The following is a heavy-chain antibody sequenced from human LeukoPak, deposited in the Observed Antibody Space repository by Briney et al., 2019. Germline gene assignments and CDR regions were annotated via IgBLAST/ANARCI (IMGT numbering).Heavy chain of an antibody. Sequence: PGGSLRLSCAASGFTFSSYSMNWVRQAPGKGLEWVSSISSSSSYIYYADSVRGRFTISRDNAKNSLYLQMNSLRAEDTAVYYCARGLRYFYWFWEYYYYYYMDVWGKGTTVTISS. CDR3: ARGLRYFYWFWEYYYYYYMDV. D-gene: IGHD3-9*01. CDR2: ISSSSSYI. CDR1: GFTFSSYS. J-gene: IGHJ6*03. V-gene: IGHV3-21*01.